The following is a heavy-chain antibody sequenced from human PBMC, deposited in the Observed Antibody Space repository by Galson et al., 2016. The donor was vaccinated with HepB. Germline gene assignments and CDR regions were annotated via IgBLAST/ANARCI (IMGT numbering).Heavy chain of an antibody. CDR3: ARDEGWAGGNPKAFFDY. J-gene: IGHJ4*02. Sequence: SVKVSCKASGYIITHKIMHWVRQAPGQRLEWMGWINTGNGEPTYSQKFQGRVTLTGDTSASTSYMELSGLTSEDTAVYYCARDEGWAGGNPKAFFDYWGQGTLVTVSS. V-gene: IGHV1-3*04. D-gene: IGHD4-23*01. CDR2: INTGNGEP. CDR1: GYIITHKI.